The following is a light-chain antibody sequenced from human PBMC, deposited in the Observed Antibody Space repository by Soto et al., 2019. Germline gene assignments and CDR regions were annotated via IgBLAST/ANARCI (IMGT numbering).Light chain of an antibody. J-gene: IGLJ1*01. V-gene: IGLV2-14*03. CDR1: SSDVGGYNY. Sequence: QSVLTQPASVSGSPGQSITSSCTGTSSDVGGYNYVSWYQHHPGKAPKLMVYDVSNRPSGVSNRFSGSKSGTTASLTISGLQAEDEADYYCSSYAGSSPPFVFGTGTKLTVL. CDR3: SSYAGSSPPFV. CDR2: DVS.